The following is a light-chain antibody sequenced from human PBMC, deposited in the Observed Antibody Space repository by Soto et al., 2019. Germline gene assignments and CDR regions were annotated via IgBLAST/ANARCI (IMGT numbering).Light chain of an antibody. CDR1: SSDVGRYNF. CDR2: EVA. CDR3: SSFAGSNNFV. J-gene: IGLJ1*01. Sequence: QSALTQPPSASGSPGQSVTFSCTGTSSDVGRYNFVSWYQQHPGKAPKLIIYEVAKRPSGVPDRFSGSKSGSTASLTVSGLQAEDEADYYCSSFAGSNNFVFGSGTKVTVL. V-gene: IGLV2-8*01.